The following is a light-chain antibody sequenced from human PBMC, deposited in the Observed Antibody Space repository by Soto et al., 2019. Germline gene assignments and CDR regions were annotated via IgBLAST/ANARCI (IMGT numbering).Light chain of an antibody. J-gene: IGKJ5*01. CDR3: QQRSTWPT. V-gene: IGKV3-11*01. CDR1: ESVDFH. CDR2: DAS. Sequence: RASESVDFHLAWYQQKPGQAPRLLIYDASVRATGTPARFSGSGSGTAFTLTISSLEPEDFALYYCQQRSTWPTFGQGTRLEIK.